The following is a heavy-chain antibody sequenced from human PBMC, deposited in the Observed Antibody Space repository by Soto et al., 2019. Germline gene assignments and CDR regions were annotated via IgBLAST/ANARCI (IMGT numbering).Heavy chain of an antibody. CDR1: GGSISSGGYY. Sequence: QVQLQESGPGLVKPSQTMSLTCTVSGGSISSGGYYWSWIRQHPGKGLEWIGYIYYSGSTYYNPSLKSRVTISVDTSKNQFSLKLSSVTAADTAVYYCARDALRHGLELPESSFPEYGMDVWGQGTTVTVSS. CDR2: IYYSGST. J-gene: IGHJ6*02. CDR3: ARDALRHGLELPESSFPEYGMDV. D-gene: IGHD1-7*01. V-gene: IGHV4-31*03.